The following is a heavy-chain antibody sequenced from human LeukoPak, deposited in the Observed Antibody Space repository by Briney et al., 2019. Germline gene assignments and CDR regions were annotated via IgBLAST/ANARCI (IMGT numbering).Heavy chain of an antibody. D-gene: IGHD5-24*01. CDR2: IRYDGSNK. Sequence: GGSLRLSCAASGFTFSSYGMHWVRQAPGKGLEWVAFIRYDGSNKYYADSVEGRFTISRDNSKNTLYLQMNSLRAEDTAVYYCAKGRDGYNSLGYWGQGTLVTVSS. J-gene: IGHJ4*02. CDR3: AKGRDGYNSLGY. CDR1: GFTFSSYG. V-gene: IGHV3-30*02.